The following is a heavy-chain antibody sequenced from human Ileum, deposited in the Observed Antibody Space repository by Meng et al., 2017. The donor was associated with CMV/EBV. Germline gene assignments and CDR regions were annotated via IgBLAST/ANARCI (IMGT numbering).Heavy chain of an antibody. Sequence: GESLKISCSASGFTFSRYSMHWVRQAPGKGLEWVAHVSFDGRNQYYADYMKGRFTVSRDNSKNTLYLQMKSLRTEDTAVYYCTKDQWRSSSSLTGMDVWGQGTTVTVSS. CDR2: VSFDGRNQ. V-gene: IGHV3-30*04. CDR1: GFTFSRYS. D-gene: IGHD6-6*01. CDR3: TKDQWRSSSSLTGMDV. J-gene: IGHJ6*02.